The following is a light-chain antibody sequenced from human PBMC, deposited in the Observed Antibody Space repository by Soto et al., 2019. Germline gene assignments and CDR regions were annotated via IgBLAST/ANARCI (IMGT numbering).Light chain of an antibody. CDR3: QQYATSPLT. CDR1: QSVGTY. Sequence: ENVLTQSPGTLSLSPGERATLSCRASQSVGTYLAWYQQKPGQAPRLLIFDASKRATGIPARFSGSGSGTDFTLTVSRLEPEDFALYYCQQYATSPLTFGGGTKVDIK. CDR2: DAS. V-gene: IGKV3-11*01. J-gene: IGKJ4*01.